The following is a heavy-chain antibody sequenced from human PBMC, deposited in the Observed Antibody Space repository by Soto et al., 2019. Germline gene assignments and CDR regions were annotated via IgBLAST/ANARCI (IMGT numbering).Heavy chain of an antibody. Sequence: PSKTLSLTCTVSGDSISTYYWSWMRQPPGKGLEWIGYIYYSGNTNYNPSLTGRVTMSIDTSKKQFSLRMTSLTAADTAVYFCARVFDYWSGFYVYWGQGILVTVSS. J-gene: IGHJ4*02. CDR1: GDSISTYY. D-gene: IGHD3-3*01. V-gene: IGHV4-59*12. CDR2: IYYSGNT. CDR3: ARVFDYWSGFYVY.